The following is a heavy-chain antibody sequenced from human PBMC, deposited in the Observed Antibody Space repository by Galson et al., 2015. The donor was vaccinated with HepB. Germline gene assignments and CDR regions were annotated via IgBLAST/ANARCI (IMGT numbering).Heavy chain of an antibody. D-gene: IGHD3-16*01. J-gene: IGHJ4*02. CDR1: GYTLTELS. V-gene: IGHV1-24*01. Sequence: SVKVSCKVSGYTLTELSMHWVRQAPGKGLEWMGGFDPEDGETIYAQKFQGRVTMTEDTSTDTAYMELSSLRSEDTAVYYCTRDLGLAPGSFFDFWGQGALVTVSS. CDR3: TRDLGLAPGSFFDF. CDR2: FDPEDGET.